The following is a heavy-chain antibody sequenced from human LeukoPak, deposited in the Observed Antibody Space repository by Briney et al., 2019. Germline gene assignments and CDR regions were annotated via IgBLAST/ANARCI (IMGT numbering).Heavy chain of an antibody. CDR3: ARLNYGGNSAGLDS. D-gene: IGHD4-23*01. V-gene: IGHV3-21*01. CDR2: ISGSGDYI. CDR1: GFTFSNYM. Sequence: GGSLRLSCAVSGFTFSNYMMYWLRQTPGKGLEWVSAISGSGDYISYADSLKGRFTISRDNTKNSLFLQMTNLRAEDTAMYYCARLNYGGNSAGLDSWGQGTLVTVS. J-gene: IGHJ4*02.